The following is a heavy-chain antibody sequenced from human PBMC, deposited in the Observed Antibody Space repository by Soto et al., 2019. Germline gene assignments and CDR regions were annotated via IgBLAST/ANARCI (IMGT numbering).Heavy chain of an antibody. CDR2: IIPIFDIA. V-gene: IGHV1-69*02. Sequence: QVQLVQSGTEVKTPGSSVTVSCKASGGPYSKYSISWVRQAPGQGLEWMGRIIPIFDIANYAQKFQGRVTITADKSTSTVYMDLSSLRSADTAVYYCARSLLGDYYDSDGLDNWGQGTLVTVSS. CDR1: GGPYSKYS. CDR3: ARSLLGDYYDSDGLDN. J-gene: IGHJ4*02. D-gene: IGHD3-22*01.